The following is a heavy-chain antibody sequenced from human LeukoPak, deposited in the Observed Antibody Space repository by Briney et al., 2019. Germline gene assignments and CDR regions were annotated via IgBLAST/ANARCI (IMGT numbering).Heavy chain of an antibody. D-gene: IGHD3-10*01. CDR3: ARYGSGSYYTPPDY. Sequence: PSQTLSLTCTVSGGSISSGDYCWSWIRQPPGKGLEWIGYIYYSGSTYYTPSLKSRVTISVDTSKNQFSLKLSSVTAADTAVYYCARYGSGSYYTPPDYWGQGTLVTVSS. V-gene: IGHV4-30-4*01. J-gene: IGHJ4*02. CDR2: IYYSGST. CDR1: GGSISSGDYC.